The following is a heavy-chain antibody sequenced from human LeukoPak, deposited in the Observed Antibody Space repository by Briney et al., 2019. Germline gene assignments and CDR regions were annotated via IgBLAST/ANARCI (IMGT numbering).Heavy chain of an antibody. Sequence: GRSLRLSCTASGFTFSIFGMHWVRQAPGKGLEWVAFIRYDGTNKYYADSVKGRFTISRDNSKNTLYLQMNSLRAEDTAVYYCAKEKKYYYDGSGYPGYDYWGQGTLVTVSS. V-gene: IGHV3-30*02. CDR2: IRYDGTNK. CDR3: AKEKKYYYDGSGYPGYDY. CDR1: GFTFSIFG. J-gene: IGHJ4*02. D-gene: IGHD3-22*01.